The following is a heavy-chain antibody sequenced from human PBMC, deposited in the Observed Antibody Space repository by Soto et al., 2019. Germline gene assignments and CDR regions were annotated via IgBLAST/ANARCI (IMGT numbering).Heavy chain of an antibody. CDR2: IYTSGST. D-gene: IGHD2-15*01. Sequence: ASETLSLTCTVSGGSISSYYWSWIRQPAGKGLEWIGRIYTSGSTNYNPSLKSRVTMSVDTSKNQFPLKLSSVTAADTAVYYCARGFKDIVVVVAANAFDIWGQGTMVTVSS. CDR3: ARGFKDIVVVVAANAFDI. J-gene: IGHJ3*02. V-gene: IGHV4-4*07. CDR1: GGSISSYY.